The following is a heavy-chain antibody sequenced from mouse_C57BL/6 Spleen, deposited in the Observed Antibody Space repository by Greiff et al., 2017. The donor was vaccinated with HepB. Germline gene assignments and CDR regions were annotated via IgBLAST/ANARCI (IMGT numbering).Heavy chain of an antibody. CDR1: GYTFTSYW. V-gene: IGHV1-69*01. CDR3: ARSATVAHDFDD. CDR2: IDPSDSYT. Sequence: QVQLQQPGAELVMPGASVKLSCKASGYTFTSYWMHWVKQRPGQGLEWIGEIDPSDSYTNYNQKFKGKSTLTVDKSSSTAYMQLSSLTSEDSAVYYCARSATVAHDFDDWGQGTTLTVSS. J-gene: IGHJ2*01. D-gene: IGHD1-1*01.